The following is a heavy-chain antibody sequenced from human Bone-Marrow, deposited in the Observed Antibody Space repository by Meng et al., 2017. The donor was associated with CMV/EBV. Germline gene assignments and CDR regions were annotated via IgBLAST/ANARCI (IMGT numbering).Heavy chain of an antibody. J-gene: IGHJ6*02. D-gene: IGHD2-15*01. Sequence: GESLKISCAASGFTFSDYYMSWNRQAPGKGLEWVSYISSSGSTIYYADSVKGQFTISRDNAKNSLYLQMNSLRAEDTAVYYCARENEWWIRFGMDVWGQGTTVTVSS. V-gene: IGHV3-11*01. CDR1: GFTFSDYY. CDR3: ARENEWWIRFGMDV. CDR2: ISSSGSTI.